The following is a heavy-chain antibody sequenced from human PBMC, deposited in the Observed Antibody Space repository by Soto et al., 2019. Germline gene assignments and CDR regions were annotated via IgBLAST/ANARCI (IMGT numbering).Heavy chain of an antibody. Sequence: QITLKESGPTLVKPRQTLTLNCTFSGFSISTSAVGVGWIRQPPGKALEWLELSYWDDEKRYSPSLKSRLTITKDTSKNQVVLTMTYMDPLDTATYYCAPRPDYINYWFDPWGQGTLVTVSS. D-gene: IGHD4-4*01. V-gene: IGHV2-5*02. J-gene: IGHJ5*02. CDR2: SYWDDEK. CDR3: APRPDYINYWFDP. CDR1: GFSISTSAVG.